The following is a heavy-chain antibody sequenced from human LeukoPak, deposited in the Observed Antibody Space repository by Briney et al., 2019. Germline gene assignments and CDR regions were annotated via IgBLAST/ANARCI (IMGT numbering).Heavy chain of an antibody. CDR2: ISSSSSYI. Sequence: GGSLRLSCTTSGFNFRAYWMGWVRQAPGKGLEWVSSISSSSSYIYYADSVKGRFTISRDNAKNSLYLQMNSLRAEDTAVYYCARDVGTIFGVVIGFDYWGQGTLVTVSS. D-gene: IGHD3-3*01. J-gene: IGHJ4*02. V-gene: IGHV3-21*01. CDR3: ARDVGTIFGVVIGFDY. CDR1: GFNFRAYW.